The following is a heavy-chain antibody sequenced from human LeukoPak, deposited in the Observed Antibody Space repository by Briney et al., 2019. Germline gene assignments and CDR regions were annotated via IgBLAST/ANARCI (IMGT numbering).Heavy chain of an antibody. CDR2: IYYSGST. Sequence: SETLSLTCAVYGGSFSGYYWSWIRQPPGKGLEWIGYIYYSGSTNYNPSLKSRVTISVDTSKNQFSLKLSSVTAADTAVYYCASPRSYYDSSGYYISWGQGTLVTVSS. CDR1: GGSFSGYY. CDR3: ASPRSYYDSSGYYIS. D-gene: IGHD3-22*01. V-gene: IGHV4-59*01. J-gene: IGHJ5*02.